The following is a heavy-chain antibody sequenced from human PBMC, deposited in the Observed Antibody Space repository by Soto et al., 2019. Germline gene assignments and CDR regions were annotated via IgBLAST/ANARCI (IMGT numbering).Heavy chain of an antibody. V-gene: IGHV3-30*18. D-gene: IGHD6-19*01. Sequence: QVQLVESGGGVVQPGRSLRLSCAASGFTFSSYGMHWVRQAPGKGLEWVAVISYDGSNKYYADSVKGRFTISRDNSKNTLYLQINSLRAEDTAVYYCAKDRSRIAVAAPFDHWGQGTLVPVSS. CDR3: AKDRSRIAVAAPFDH. CDR1: GFTFSSYG. CDR2: ISYDGSNK. J-gene: IGHJ4*02.